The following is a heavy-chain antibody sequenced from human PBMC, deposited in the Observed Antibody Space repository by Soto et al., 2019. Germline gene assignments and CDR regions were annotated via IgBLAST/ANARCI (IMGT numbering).Heavy chain of an antibody. J-gene: IGHJ6*02. D-gene: IGHD6-13*01. CDR2: IYPGDSDT. Sequence: GESLKISCKGSGYSFTSYRIGWVRQMPGKGLEWMGIIYPGDSDTRYSPSFQGQVTISADKSISTAYLQWSSLKASDTAMYYCARGNSLSYYYYGMDVWGQGTTVTVSS. CDR1: GYSFTSYR. CDR3: ARGNSLSYYYYGMDV. V-gene: IGHV5-51*01.